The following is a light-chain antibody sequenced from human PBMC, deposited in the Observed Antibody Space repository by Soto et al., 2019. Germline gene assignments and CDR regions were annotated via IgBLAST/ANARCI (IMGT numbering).Light chain of an antibody. CDR1: QSVSSSY. V-gene: IGKV3-20*01. Sequence: ERVMTQSPATLSVSPGERATLSCRASQSVSSSYLAWYQQKPGQAPRLLIYGASSRATGIPDRFSGSGSGTDFTLTISRLEPEDFAVYYCQQYGSSPRTFGQGPRWIS. CDR3: QQYGSSPRT. J-gene: IGKJ1*01. CDR2: GAS.